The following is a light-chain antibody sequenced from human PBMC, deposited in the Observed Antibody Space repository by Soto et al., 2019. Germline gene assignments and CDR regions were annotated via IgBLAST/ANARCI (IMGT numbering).Light chain of an antibody. V-gene: IGKV1-5*01. J-gene: IGKJ1*01. Sequence: DIQRAHSPSTLSASVGDRVTITCRASQTISSWLAWYQQKPGKAPKPLINAASTLQSGVPSRFSGSGSGTDFTLTISCRQPEDFATYYXXXXNXYPRTFGQGTKVDIK. CDR3: XXXNXYPRT. CDR2: AAS. CDR1: QTISSW.